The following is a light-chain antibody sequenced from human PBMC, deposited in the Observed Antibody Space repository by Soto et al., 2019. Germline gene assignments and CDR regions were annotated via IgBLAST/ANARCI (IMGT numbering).Light chain of an antibody. V-gene: IGLV2-8*01. CDR2: EVT. CDR1: SSDVGNYHS. Sequence: QSVLTQPPSASGSPGQSVTISCTGTSSDVGNYHSVSWYQQHPGKAPKLVIYEVTKRPSGVPDRFSGSKSGNTASLTVSGLQAEDEADYYCSSYGGINNFGIFGTGTKVTVL. J-gene: IGLJ1*01. CDR3: SSYGGINNFGI.